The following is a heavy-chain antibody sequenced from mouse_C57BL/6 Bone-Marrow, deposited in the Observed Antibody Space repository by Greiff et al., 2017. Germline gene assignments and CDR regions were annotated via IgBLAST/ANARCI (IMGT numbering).Heavy chain of an antibody. J-gene: IGHJ2*01. D-gene: IGHD2-3*01. Sequence: QVQLQQPGAELVKPGASVKLSCKASGYTFTSYWMNWVKQRPGQGLEWIGMIHPNSGSTNYNEKFKSKATLTVDKSSSTAYMQLSSLTSEYSAVYYCADPIYDGYGLWGQGTTLTVSS. CDR3: ADPIYDGYGL. V-gene: IGHV1-64*01. CDR1: GYTFTSYW. CDR2: IHPNSGST.